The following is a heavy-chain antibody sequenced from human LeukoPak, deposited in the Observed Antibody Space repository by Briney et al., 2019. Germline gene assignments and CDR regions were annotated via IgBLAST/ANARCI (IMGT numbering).Heavy chain of an antibody. Sequence: ASVKVSCKASGYSLTRYYIHWVRQAPGQGLKGMELVNASGGGTRDPQKFQGRVTMTSDTSTSTVYTELSSLSSEDPAVYFCARVRSSSYDYWGQGNLLTVSS. CDR1: GYSLTRYY. V-gene: IGHV1-46*01. CDR2: VNASGGGT. D-gene: IGHD2-2*01. J-gene: IGHJ4*02. CDR3: ARVRSSSYDY.